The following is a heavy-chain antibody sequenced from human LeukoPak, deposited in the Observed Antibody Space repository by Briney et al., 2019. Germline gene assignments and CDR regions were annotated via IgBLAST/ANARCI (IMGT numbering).Heavy chain of an antibody. CDR2: ISSNGGST. J-gene: IGHJ4*02. V-gene: IGHV3-64*04. CDR3: ARKQPGEVMVPADY. CDR1: GFTFSSYA. D-gene: IGHD3-16*02. Sequence: GGSLRLSCSASGFTFSSYAMHWVRQAPGKGLEYVSAISSNGGSTYYPDSVKGRLTISRDNPNNTLFLQMNSLGVEDTALYYCARKQPGEVMVPADYWGQGILVTVSS.